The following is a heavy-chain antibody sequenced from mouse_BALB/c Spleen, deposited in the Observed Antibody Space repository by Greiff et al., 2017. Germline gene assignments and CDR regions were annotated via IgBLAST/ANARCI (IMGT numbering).Heavy chain of an antibody. V-gene: IGHV8-12*01. J-gene: IGHJ4*01. CDR1: GFSLSTSGMG. D-gene: IGHD2-10*02. CDR3: ARGGYGNWGYAMDY. Sequence: QVTLKVSGPGILQPSQTLSLTCSFSGFSLSTSGMGVSWIRQPSGKGLEWLAHIYWDDDKRYNPSLKSRLTISKDTYSNQVFLKITSVDTADTATYYCARGGYGNWGYAMDYWGQGTSVTVSS. CDR2: IYWDDDK.